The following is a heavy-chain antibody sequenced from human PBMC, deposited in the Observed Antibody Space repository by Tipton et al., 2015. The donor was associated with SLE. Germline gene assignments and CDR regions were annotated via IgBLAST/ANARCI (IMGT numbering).Heavy chain of an antibody. J-gene: IGHJ3*01. D-gene: IGHD4-23*01. CDR1: GFSFGDYD. Sequence: SLRLSCTTSGFSFGDYDMTWVRQAPGKGLEWVGFIRNKAYGGTVDYAASVKGRFTISRDSANNSVYLQMNSLRAEDTAVYYCARAQRTVVNIDAFDFWGLGTMVTVSS. V-gene: IGHV3-49*04. CDR3: ARAQRTVVNIDAFDF. CDR2: IRNKAYGGTV.